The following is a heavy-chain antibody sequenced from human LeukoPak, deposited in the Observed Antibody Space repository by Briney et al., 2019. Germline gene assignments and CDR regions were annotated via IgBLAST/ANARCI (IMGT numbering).Heavy chain of an antibody. CDR1: GYTFTDYN. V-gene: IGHV1-2*02. CDR2: ISPNSGGT. J-gene: IGHJ5*01. CDR3: ARENWFDS. Sequence: GASVKVSCKASGYTFTDYNIHWVRQAPGQGLEWMGWISPNSGGTNYAQKFQDRVTMTRDTSINTAYMELSRLTSDDTAVYYCARENWFDSWGQGTLVSVSS.